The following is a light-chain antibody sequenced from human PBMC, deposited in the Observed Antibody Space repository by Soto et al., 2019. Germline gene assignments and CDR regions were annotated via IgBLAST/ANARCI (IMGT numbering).Light chain of an antibody. CDR2: EVS. CDR3: CSYAGSSTPFYV. Sequence: HSALTQPASVSGFPGQSITISCTGTSSDVGSYNLVSWYQQHPGKAPKLMIYEVSKRPSGVSNRFSGSKSGNTASLTISGLQAEDEADYYCCSYAGSSTPFYVFGTGTKVTVL. CDR1: SSDVGSYNL. J-gene: IGLJ1*01. V-gene: IGLV2-23*02.